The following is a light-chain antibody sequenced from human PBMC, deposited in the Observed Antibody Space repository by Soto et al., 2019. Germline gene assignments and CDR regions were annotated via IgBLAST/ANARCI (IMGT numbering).Light chain of an antibody. V-gene: IGKV3-15*01. CDR2: GAS. CDR3: HQATSVLRT. J-gene: IGKJ4*02. CDR1: QNVATN. Sequence: IVMTQSPGTLSMSPGDRATLSCRASQNVATNVAWYQQKPGQAPRLLIYGASIRATGVPARFSGSGSGTEFTLTIDSLQSEDFAVFYCHQATSVLRTFGGGTRV.